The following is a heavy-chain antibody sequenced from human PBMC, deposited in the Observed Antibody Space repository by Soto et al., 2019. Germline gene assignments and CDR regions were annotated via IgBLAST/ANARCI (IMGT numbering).Heavy chain of an antibody. V-gene: IGHV1-2*02. CDR3: ARASGSPITVYAPLGL. Sequence: ASVKVSCKASGYSLTEYYLHWVRQAPGQGLEWMGWINPTTGGTTYAQKFEGRVTMTRGRSVNTAYMELSRLRSDDTALYFCARASGSPITVYAPLGLWGQGRMVTVYS. D-gene: IGHD2-8*01. CDR1: GYSLTEYY. CDR2: INPTTGGT. J-gene: IGHJ4*02.